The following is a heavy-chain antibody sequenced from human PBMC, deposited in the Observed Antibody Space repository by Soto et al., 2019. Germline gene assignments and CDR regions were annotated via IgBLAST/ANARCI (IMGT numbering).Heavy chain of an antibody. CDR1: GGSISSYY. D-gene: IGHD6-13*01. J-gene: IGHJ4*02. CDR3: ARDGYIAAAGTEDYFDY. Sequence: PSETLSLTCTVSGGSISSYYWSWIRQPPGKGLEWIGYIYYSGSTNYNPSLKSRVTISVDTSKNQFSLKLSSVTAADTAVYYCARDGYIAAAGTEDYFDYWAQGTLVTSPQ. V-gene: IGHV4-59*01. CDR2: IYYSGST.